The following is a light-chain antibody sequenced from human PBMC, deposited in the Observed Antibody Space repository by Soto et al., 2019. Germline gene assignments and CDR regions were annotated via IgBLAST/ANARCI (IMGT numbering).Light chain of an antibody. CDR1: QNIKNY. V-gene: IGKV1-39*01. CDR2: AAS. J-gene: IGKJ4*01. Sequence: DTQMTQTPPSLSASVGDRVTITCRASQNIKNYLNWYQQKPGKAPKVLIYAASSLQSGVPSRFSGSGSGTVFTLTVSSLQPEDFATYYCQQSYDLLTFGGGTKVEIK. CDR3: QQSYDLLT.